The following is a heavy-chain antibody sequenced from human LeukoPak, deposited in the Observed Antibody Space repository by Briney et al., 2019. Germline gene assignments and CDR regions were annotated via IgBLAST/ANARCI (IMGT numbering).Heavy chain of an antibody. CDR2: IYPSGNT. CDR3: AREGTVARGLDY. CDR1: GGSISSYF. Sequence: SETLSLTCTVSGGSISSYFWTWIRQPAGKGLEWIGRIYPSGNTNYNPSLKNRVSMSVDTSKNQFSLNLTSVTAADTAVYYCAREGTVARGLDYWGQGTLVTVSS. V-gene: IGHV4-4*07. J-gene: IGHJ4*02. D-gene: IGHD4-17*01.